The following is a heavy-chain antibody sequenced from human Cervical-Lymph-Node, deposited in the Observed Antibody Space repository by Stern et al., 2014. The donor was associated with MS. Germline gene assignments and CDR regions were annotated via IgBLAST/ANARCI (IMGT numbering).Heavy chain of an antibody. V-gene: IGHV3-49*03. Sequence: EVQLVESGGGLVQPGRSLRLSCTASGFTFGDYAVSWFRQAPGKGLEWVGLIRSKSHGGTTEDAASVKGRFTISRDDSKSIAYLQMNSLKTEDTGVYYCSRVSSIAARPIAYWGQGTLVTVSS. CDR1: GFTFGDYA. J-gene: IGHJ4*02. CDR3: SRVSSIAARPIAY. CDR2: IRSKSHGGTT. D-gene: IGHD6-6*01.